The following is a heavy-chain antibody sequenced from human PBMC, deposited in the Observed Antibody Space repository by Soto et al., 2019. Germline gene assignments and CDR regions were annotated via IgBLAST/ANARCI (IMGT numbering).Heavy chain of an antibody. D-gene: IGHD2-2*01. J-gene: IGHJ4*02. Sequence: ASVKVSCKASGGTFSSYAISWVRQAPGQGLEWMGGIIPIFGTANYAQKFQGRVTITADKSTSTAYMELSSLRSEDTAVYYCARGYCSSTSCPNFDYWGQGTLVTVSS. CDR1: GGTFSSYA. V-gene: IGHV1-69*06. CDR3: ARGYCSSTSCPNFDY. CDR2: IIPIFGTA.